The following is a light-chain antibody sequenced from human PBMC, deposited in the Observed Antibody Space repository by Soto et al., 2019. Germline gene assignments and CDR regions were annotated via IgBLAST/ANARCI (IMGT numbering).Light chain of an antibody. Sequence: IQRAQCGSTLSASVGDRVTITCRASQSIISWLSWYQQKPGKAPKLLIYKASSLESGVPSRFSGSGSGTEFTLTISSLQPDDFATYYCQQYNSYSKTFGQVTKVDIK. V-gene: IGKV1-5*03. J-gene: IGKJ1*01. CDR1: QSIISW. CDR3: QQYNSYSKT. CDR2: KAS.